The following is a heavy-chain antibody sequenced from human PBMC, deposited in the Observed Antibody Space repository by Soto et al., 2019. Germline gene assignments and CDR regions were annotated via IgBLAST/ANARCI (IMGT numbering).Heavy chain of an antibody. CDR1: GYTFASYA. V-gene: IGHV1-3*01. J-gene: IGHJ5*02. CDR2: INAGNGNT. D-gene: IGHD1-1*01. CDR3: ALLEARWYNWFDP. Sequence: ASVKVSCKASGYTFASYAMHWVRQAPGQRPEWMGWINAGNGNTKYSQKFQGRVTITRDTSASTAYMELSSLRSEDTAVYYCALLEARWYNWFDPWGQGTLVTVSS.